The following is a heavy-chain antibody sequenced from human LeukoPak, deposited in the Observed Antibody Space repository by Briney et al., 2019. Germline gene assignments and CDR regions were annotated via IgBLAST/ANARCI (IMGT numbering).Heavy chain of an antibody. Sequence: SETLSLTCAVYGGSFSGYYWSWIRQPPGKGLEWIGEINHSGSTYYNPSLKSRVTISVDTSKNQFSLKLSSVTAADTAVYYCAGGGVAPGYWGQGTLVTVSS. V-gene: IGHV4-34*01. J-gene: IGHJ4*02. D-gene: IGHD2-15*01. CDR1: GGSFSGYY. CDR2: INHSGST. CDR3: AGGGVAPGY.